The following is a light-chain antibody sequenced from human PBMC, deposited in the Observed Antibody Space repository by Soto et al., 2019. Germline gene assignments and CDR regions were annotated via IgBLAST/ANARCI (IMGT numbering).Light chain of an antibody. CDR1: QSVSSSY. CDR2: DAS. Sequence: EIVFTQSPATLSLSPGEKATPSCGASQSVSSSYSAWYQQKPGLAPRLLIYDASSRATGIPDRFSGSGSGTDFTLTISRLEPEDFAVYYCQQYGSSPPMTFGGGTKVDIK. V-gene: IGKV3D-20*01. CDR3: QQYGSSPPMT. J-gene: IGKJ4*01.